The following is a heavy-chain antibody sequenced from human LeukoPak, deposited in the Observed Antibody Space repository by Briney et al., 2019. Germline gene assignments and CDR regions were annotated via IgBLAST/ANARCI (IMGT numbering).Heavy chain of an antibody. CDR2: ININTGNP. J-gene: IGHJ4*02. V-gene: IGHV7-4-1*02. Sequence: ASVTVSCKASGYTFTSYAMNWVRQAPGQGLEWMGWININTGNPTYAQGFAGRFVFSLDTSVSTAYLQISSLKAEDTAVYYCARDRYRRNSETIVGATSYWGQGTLVTVSS. CDR1: GYTFTSYA. D-gene: IGHD1-26*01. CDR3: ARDRYRRNSETIVGATSY.